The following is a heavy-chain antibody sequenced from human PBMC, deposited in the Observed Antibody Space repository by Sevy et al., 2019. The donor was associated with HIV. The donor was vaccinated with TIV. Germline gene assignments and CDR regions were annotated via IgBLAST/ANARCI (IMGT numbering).Heavy chain of an antibody. V-gene: IGHV1-69*13. CDR3: ARTPILVIPGATDLYFDN. CDR2: IIPIFGTT. Sequence: ASVKVSCKASGGTFSNYALSGARQAPGQGLEWMGGIIPIFGTTNFARTFQGRVTITADEFTSTAYMELSSLRSADTAVYYCARTPILVIPGATDLYFDNWGQGTLVTVSS. D-gene: IGHD2-2*01. J-gene: IGHJ4*02. CDR1: GGTFSNYA.